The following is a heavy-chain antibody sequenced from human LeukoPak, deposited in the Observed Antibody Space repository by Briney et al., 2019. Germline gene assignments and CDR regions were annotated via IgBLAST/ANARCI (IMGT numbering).Heavy chain of an antibody. V-gene: IGHV1-2*02. CDR2: INPNSGGT. CDR1: GYTFTGYY. J-gene: IGHJ4*02. CDR3: ALGDSSSWVFDY. Sequence: SVKVSCKASGYTFTGYYMHWVRQAPGQGLEWMGWINPNSGGTNYAQKFQGRVTMTRDASISTAYMELSRLRSDDTAVYYCALGDSSSWVFDYWGQGTLVTVSS. D-gene: IGHD6-13*01.